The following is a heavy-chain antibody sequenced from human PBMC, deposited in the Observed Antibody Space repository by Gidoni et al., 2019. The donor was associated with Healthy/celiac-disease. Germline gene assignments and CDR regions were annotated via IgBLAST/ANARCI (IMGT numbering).Heavy chain of an antibody. CDR1: GYTLTELS. V-gene: IGHV1-24*01. D-gene: IGHD6-19*01. CDR2: FDPEDGET. CDR3: ATGEQWPTEMYYFDY. Sequence: PEVKKPGASVKVSCKVSGYTLTELSMHWVRQAPGKGLEWMGGFDPEDGETIYAQKFQGRVPMTEDTSTDTAYMELSSLRSEDTAVYYCATGEQWPTEMYYFDYWGQGTLVTVSS. J-gene: IGHJ4*02.